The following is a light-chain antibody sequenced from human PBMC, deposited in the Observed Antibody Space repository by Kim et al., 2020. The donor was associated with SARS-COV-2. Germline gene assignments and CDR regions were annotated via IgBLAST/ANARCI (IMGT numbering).Light chain of an antibody. CDR1: VNIRSRL. CDR2: GGS. V-gene: IGKV3-20*01. Sequence: RETGTLFFRASVNIRSRLLAWYQQSPSQTPRRLIYGGSNRASGIPVRFSGSGSGTDFTLTISTLEPEDLAVYYCQLYSSSPRTFGQGTKVDIK. CDR3: QLYSSSPRT. J-gene: IGKJ1*01.